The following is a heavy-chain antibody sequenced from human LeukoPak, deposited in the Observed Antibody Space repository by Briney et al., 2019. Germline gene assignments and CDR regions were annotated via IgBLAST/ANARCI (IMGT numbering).Heavy chain of an antibody. CDR1: GFTFSNAW. D-gene: IGHD3-10*01. J-gene: IGHJ4*02. V-gene: IGHV3-15*01. CDR3: TTVQYYYASGSYYRGIFDY. CDR2: IKSKTDGGTT. Sequence: AGGSLRLSCAASGFTFSNAWMIWVRQAPGKGLEWVGRIKSKTDGGTTDYAAPVKGRFTISRDDSKNTLYLQMNSLKTEDTAVYYCTTVQYYYASGSYYRGIFDYWGQGTLATVSS.